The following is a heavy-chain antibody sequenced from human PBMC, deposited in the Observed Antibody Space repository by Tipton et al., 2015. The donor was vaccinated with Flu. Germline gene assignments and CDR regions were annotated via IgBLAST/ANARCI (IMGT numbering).Heavy chain of an antibody. D-gene: IGHD3-10*01. CDR1: GFTVSSNY. CDR2: TYSGDRT. Sequence: SLRLSCAASGFTVSSNYMSWFRQAPGKGLEWVSVTYSGDRTYSADSVKGRFTISRDNSKNTIYLQMNSLRVEDTAVYYCARVTGASTAYGLDVWGQGTTVTVSS. J-gene: IGHJ6*02. V-gene: IGHV3-53*01. CDR3: ARVTGASTAYGLDV.